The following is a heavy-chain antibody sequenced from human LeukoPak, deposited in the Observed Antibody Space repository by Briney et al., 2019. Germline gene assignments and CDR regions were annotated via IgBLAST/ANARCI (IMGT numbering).Heavy chain of an antibody. D-gene: IGHD2-2*01. CDR3: ARGDLGYCSSTSCPPFDY. V-gene: IGHV3-48*01. CDR1: GFTFSSYS. J-gene: IGHJ4*02. CDR2: ISSSSSTI. Sequence: GGSLRLSCAASGFTFSSYSMNWVRKAPGKGLEWVSYISSSSSTIYYADSVKGRFTISRDNAKNSLYLQMNSLRAEDTAVYYCARGDLGYCSSTSCPPFDYWGQGTLVTVSS.